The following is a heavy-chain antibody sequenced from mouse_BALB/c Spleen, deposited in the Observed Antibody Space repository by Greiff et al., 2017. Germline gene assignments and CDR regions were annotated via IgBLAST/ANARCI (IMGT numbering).Heavy chain of an antibody. CDR1: GYTFTDYN. CDR2: INPNNGGT. CDR3: AREGGYYYGSSPAWFAY. V-gene: IGHV1-18*01. J-gene: IGHJ3*01. D-gene: IGHD1-1*01. Sequence: VHVKQSGPELVKPGASVKIPCKASGYTFTDYNMDWVKQSHGKSLEWIGDINPNNGGTIYNQKFKGKATLTVDKSSSTAYMELRSLTSEDTAVYYCAREGGYYYGSSPAWFAYWGQGTLVTVSA.